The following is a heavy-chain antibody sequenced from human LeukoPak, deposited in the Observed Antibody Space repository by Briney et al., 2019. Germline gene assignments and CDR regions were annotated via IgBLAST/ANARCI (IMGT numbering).Heavy chain of an antibody. CDR1: GYTFTSYY. Sequence: ASVKVSCKASGYTFTSYYMHWVRQAPGHGLEWMGIINPSGGSTSYAQKFQGRVTMTRDTSTSTVYMELSSLRSEDTAVYYCARDIGPNPQSGIVVVPAASFDIWGQGTMVTVSS. V-gene: IGHV1-46*01. CDR3: ARDIGPNPQSGIVVVPAASFDI. J-gene: IGHJ3*02. CDR2: INPSGGST. D-gene: IGHD2-2*01.